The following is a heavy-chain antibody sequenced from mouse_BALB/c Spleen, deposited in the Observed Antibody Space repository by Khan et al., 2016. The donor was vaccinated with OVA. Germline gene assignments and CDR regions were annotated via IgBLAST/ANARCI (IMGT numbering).Heavy chain of an antibody. J-gene: IGHJ2*01. CDR1: GYSITSDYA. D-gene: IGHD3-2*02. CDR2: ISYSGNT. Sequence: VQLKESGPGLVKPSQSLSLTCTVTGYSITSDYAWNWIRQFPGNKLEWMGYISYSGNTKYNPSLKSRISITRDTSKNQFFLQLNFVAIADTATYYCARIQGGDFDYWGQGTTLTVSS. V-gene: IGHV3-2*02. CDR3: ARIQGGDFDY.